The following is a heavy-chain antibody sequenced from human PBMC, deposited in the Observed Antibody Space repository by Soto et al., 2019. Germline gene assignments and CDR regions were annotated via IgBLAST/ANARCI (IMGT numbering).Heavy chain of an antibody. J-gene: IGHJ3*02. V-gene: IGHV3-23*01. D-gene: IGHD2-8*02. CDR2: ILVGGST. CDR3: AKATATGGGAFDI. CDR1: GFICTSYD. Sequence: GGSLSLSCAASGFICTSYDMSWVRQAPGKGLEWVSTILVGGSTHYEDSVKGRFTISRDRSKNTVYLQMNSLTAGDTAVYYCAKATATGGGAFDICGQGTMVTV.